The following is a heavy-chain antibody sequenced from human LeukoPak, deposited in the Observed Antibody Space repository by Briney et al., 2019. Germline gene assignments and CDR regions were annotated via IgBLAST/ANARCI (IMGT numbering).Heavy chain of an antibody. CDR3: ARQAYYGLFDP. D-gene: IGHD3-10*01. Sequence: PSETLSLTCTVSGGSITSSSYYWGWIRQPPGKGLQWIGSFYYSGSTYYNPSLKSRVTIYVDTSKNQFSLKLSSVTAADTAVYYCARQAYYGLFDPWGQGTLATVSS. CDR1: GGSITSSSYY. V-gene: IGHV4-39*01. J-gene: IGHJ5*02. CDR2: FYYSGST.